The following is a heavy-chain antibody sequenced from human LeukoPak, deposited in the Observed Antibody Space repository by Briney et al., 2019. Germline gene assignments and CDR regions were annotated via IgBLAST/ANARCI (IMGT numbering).Heavy chain of an antibody. CDR3: AREGLYGDYVGDAFDI. Sequence: VASVKVSCKASGYTFTSYGISWVRQAPGQGLEWMGWISAYNGNTNYAQKLQGRVTMTTDTSTSTAYMELRSLRSDDTAVYYCAREGLYGDYVGDAFDIWGQGTMVTVSS. V-gene: IGHV1-18*01. J-gene: IGHJ3*02. D-gene: IGHD4-17*01. CDR2: ISAYNGNT. CDR1: GYTFTSYG.